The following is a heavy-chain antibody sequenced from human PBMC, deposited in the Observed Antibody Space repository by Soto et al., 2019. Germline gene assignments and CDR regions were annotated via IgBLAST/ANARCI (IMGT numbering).Heavy chain of an antibody. V-gene: IGHV4-31*03. CDR2: IYYSGST. D-gene: IGHD5-18*01. Sequence: QVQLQESGPGLVKPSQTLSLTCTVSGGSISSGGYYWSWIRQHPGKGLEWIGYIYYSGSTYYNPSLKRRVTISVDTSKNQSSLKLSSVTAAATAVYYCASRGYSYGFSLGMDVWGQGTTVTVSS. CDR1: GGSISSGGYY. J-gene: IGHJ6*02. CDR3: ASRGYSYGFSLGMDV.